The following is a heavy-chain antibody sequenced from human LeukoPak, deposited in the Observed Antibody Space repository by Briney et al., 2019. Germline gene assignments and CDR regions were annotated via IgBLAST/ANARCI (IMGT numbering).Heavy chain of an antibody. D-gene: IGHD6-25*01. CDR2: IGTAGDI. Sequence: SGGSLRLSCAASGFTYSKCDMHWVRQATGKGLEWVSGIGTAGDIYYPGSVKGRFTISRENAKNSLYLQMNSLRAGDTAVYYCARDRGRYYMDVWGKGTTVTVSS. CDR3: ARDRGRYYMDV. J-gene: IGHJ6*03. V-gene: IGHV3-13*01. CDR1: GFTYSKCD.